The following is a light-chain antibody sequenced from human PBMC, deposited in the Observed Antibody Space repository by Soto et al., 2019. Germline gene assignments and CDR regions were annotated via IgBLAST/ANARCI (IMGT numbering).Light chain of an antibody. Sequence: QSVLTQPPSASGTPGQRVTISCSGSSSNIGSNTVTWYQQLPGTAPKLLISTDDQRPSWVPDRFSGSKSGSSASLAISGLQSEDEADYYCASWDDSLKGVVFGGGTKLTVL. CDR2: TDD. CDR1: SSNIGSNT. J-gene: IGLJ2*01. CDR3: ASWDDSLKGVV. V-gene: IGLV1-44*01.